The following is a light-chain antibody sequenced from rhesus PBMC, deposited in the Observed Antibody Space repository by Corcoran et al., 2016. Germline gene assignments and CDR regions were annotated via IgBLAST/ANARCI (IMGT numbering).Light chain of an antibody. V-gene: IGKV1-25*01. CDR3: QQYNGLPWT. J-gene: IGKJ1*01. CDR1: QDITSN. Sequence: DIQMTQSPSSVSASVGDRVTITCRASQDITSNLAWYQQKPGKAPQLLIYYVTTLQSGVPSRFSGSVSGTEFTLTISSLQPEDFATYYCQQYNGLPWTFGQGTKVEIK. CDR2: YVT.